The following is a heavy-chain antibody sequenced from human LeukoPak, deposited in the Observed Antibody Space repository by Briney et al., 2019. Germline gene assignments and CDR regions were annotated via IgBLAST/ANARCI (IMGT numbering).Heavy chain of an antibody. J-gene: IGHJ4*02. V-gene: IGHV3-33*06. D-gene: IGHD5-18*01. Sequence: GRSLRLSCAASGFTFSGYGMHWVRQAPGKGLEWVAVIWYDGSNKYYADSVKGRFTISRDNSKNTLYLQMNSLRAEDTAVYYCAKDPTAMVTGGDYWGQGTLVTVSS. CDR1: GFTFSGYG. CDR3: AKDPTAMVTGGDY. CDR2: IWYDGSNK.